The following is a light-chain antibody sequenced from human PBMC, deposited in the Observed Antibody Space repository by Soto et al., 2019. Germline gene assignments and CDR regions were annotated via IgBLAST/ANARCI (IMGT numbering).Light chain of an antibody. V-gene: IGLV2-18*02. CDR1: STDFVGYNR. CDR3: QSYDSILTGYV. CDR2: EVS. Sequence: QSALTQPPSVSGSPGQSVTISCTGTSTDFVGYNRVSWYQQPPGTAPKLMIYEVSKRPSGVPDRFSGSKSGNTASLTISGLQAADEADSYCQSYDSILTGYVFGTGTKVTV. J-gene: IGLJ1*01.